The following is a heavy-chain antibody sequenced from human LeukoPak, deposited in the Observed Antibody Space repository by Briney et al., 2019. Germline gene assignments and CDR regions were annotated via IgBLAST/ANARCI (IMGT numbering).Heavy chain of an antibody. CDR3: AAYGFYPY. V-gene: IGHV3-48*01. CDR2: FGISGTI. Sequence: GGSLRLSCAASGFTVSTYDMHWVRQAPGEGPQWIAYFGISGTIYYADSVRGRFTISRDSAKNSLHLEMNSLRADDTAIYYCAAYGFYPYWGQGTPVTVSS. CDR1: GFTVSTYD. D-gene: IGHD3-3*01. J-gene: IGHJ4*02.